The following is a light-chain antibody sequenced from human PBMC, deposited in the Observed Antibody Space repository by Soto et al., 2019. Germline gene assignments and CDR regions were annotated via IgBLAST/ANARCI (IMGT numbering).Light chain of an antibody. CDR2: AAS. V-gene: IGKV1-9*01. CDR1: QGISSY. Sequence: DIQLTQSPSFLSASLGDRVTITCRASQGISSYLAWYQQKPGNVPKLLIYAASTLQSGVPSRFSGSVFGTQITLTISSLQPEDFATYYCQQVNSYPITFGQGTRLEI. CDR3: QQVNSYPIT. J-gene: IGKJ5*01.